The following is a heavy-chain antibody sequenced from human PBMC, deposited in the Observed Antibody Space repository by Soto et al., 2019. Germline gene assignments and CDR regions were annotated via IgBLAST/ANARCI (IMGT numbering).Heavy chain of an antibody. J-gene: IGHJ4*02. CDR1: GGTFRNYP. Sequence: QVQLAQSGAEVKKPGSSVKVSCKASGGTFRNYPINWVRQAPGQGLEWMGSIFPLTDIPDYAQNFQARLTISADKXTSTAYMELSSLTSDDTAMYFCARGPLVVLNYFESWGQGTLVTVSS. CDR3: ARGPLVVLNYFES. V-gene: IGHV1-69*02. CDR2: IFPLTDIP.